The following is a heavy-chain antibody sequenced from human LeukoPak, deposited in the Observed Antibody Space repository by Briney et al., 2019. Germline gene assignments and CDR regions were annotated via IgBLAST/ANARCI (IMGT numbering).Heavy chain of an antibody. J-gene: IGHJ4*02. CDR1: GGSISSYY. Sequence: PSETLSLTCSVSGGSISSYYWSWIRQPPGKGLEWMGYIYYSGRTDSNPSIKSRVTASLETSTNKFPFKRTSVTPADTAVSCCSGEIGGGGRFDFWGQRTLVTVSS. V-gene: IGHV4-59*01. CDR2: IYYSGRT. D-gene: IGHD2-15*01. CDR3: SGEIGGGGRFDF.